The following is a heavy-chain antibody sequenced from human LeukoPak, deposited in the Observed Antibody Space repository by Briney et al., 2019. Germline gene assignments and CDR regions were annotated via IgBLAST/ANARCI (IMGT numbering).Heavy chain of an antibody. V-gene: IGHV1-2*02. CDR2: INPNSGGT. CDR1: GYTFTGYY. Sequence: RASVKVSCKASGYTFTGYYMHWVRQAPGQGLEWMGWINPNSGGTNYAQKFQGRVTMTRDTSISTAHMELSSLRSEDTAVYYCARDSDAFDIWGQGTMVTVSS. CDR3: ARDSDAFDI. J-gene: IGHJ3*02.